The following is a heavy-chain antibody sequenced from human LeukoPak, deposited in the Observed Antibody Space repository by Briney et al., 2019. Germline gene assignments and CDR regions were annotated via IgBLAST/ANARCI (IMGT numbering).Heavy chain of an antibody. D-gene: IGHD3-16*02. J-gene: IGHJ5*02. Sequence: SETLSLTCTVSGGSISSYYWSWIRQPAGKGLEWIGRIYTSGSTNYNPSLKSRVTMSVDTSKNQFSLKLSSVTAADTAVYYCVREITFGGVIVALNWFDPWGQGTLVTVSS. CDR1: GGSISSYY. V-gene: IGHV4-4*07. CDR3: VREITFGGVIVALNWFDP. CDR2: IYTSGST.